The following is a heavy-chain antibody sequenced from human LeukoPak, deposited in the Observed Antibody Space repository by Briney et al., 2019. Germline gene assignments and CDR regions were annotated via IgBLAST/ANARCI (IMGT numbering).Heavy chain of an antibody. CDR2: INPNSGGT. CDR3: ANQYGSSWRYNY. CDR1: GYTFTDYY. V-gene: IGHV1-2*06. D-gene: IGHD6-13*01. Sequence: ASVKVSCKASGYTFTDYYTHWVRQAPGQGLEWMGRINPNSGGTNYAQKFQGRVTMTRDTSISTAYMELNRLRSDDTAVYYCANQYGSSWRYNYWGQGTLVTVSS. J-gene: IGHJ4*02.